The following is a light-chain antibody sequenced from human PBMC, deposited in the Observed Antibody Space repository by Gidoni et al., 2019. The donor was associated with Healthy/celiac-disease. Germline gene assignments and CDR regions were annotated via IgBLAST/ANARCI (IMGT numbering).Light chain of an antibody. J-gene: IGKJ1*01. CDR2: GAS. Sequence: EIVMTQSPATLSVSPGERATLSCRASQSVSSNLAWYQQKPGQAPRLLIYGASTRATGIPARFGGSGSGTEFTLTISSLQSEDFAVYYCQQYNNWPSWTFXQXTKVEIK. V-gene: IGKV3-15*01. CDR1: QSVSSN. CDR3: QQYNNWPSWT.